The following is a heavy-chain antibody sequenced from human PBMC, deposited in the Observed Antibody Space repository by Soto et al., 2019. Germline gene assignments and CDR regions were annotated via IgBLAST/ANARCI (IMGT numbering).Heavy chain of an antibody. Sequence: QVQLVQSGAEVKKPGASVQVSCKASGYTFTSYGISWVRQAHGQGLEWMGWISAYNGNKKYAQKLQGRVTMTTDTSTSTAYMELRIRRADDTAVYYCARVPPLWGQHYGMEVWGQGTTVTVSS. CDR3: ARVPPLWGQHYGMEV. D-gene: IGHD3-16*01. CDR1: GYTFTSYG. J-gene: IGHJ6*02. CDR2: ISAYNGNK. V-gene: IGHV1-18*01.